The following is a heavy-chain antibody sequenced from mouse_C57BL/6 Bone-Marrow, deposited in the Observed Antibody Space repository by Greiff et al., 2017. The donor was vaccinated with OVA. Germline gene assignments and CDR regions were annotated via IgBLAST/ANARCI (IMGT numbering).Heavy chain of an antibody. V-gene: IGHV1-42*01. CDR1: GYSFTGYY. CDR2: INPSTGGT. Sequence: EVKLMESGPELVKPGASVKISCKASGYSFTGYYMNWVKQSPEKSLEWIGEINPSTGGTTYNQKFKAKATLTVDKSSSTAYMQLKSLTSEDSAVYYCASELGHYAMDYWGQGTSVTVSS. J-gene: IGHJ4*01. CDR3: ASELGHYAMDY. D-gene: IGHD4-1*01.